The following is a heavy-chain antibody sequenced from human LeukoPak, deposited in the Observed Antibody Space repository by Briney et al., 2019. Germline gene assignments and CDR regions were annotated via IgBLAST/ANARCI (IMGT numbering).Heavy chain of an antibody. CDR3: HGEPPNNYYYYYYMDV. J-gene: IGHJ6*03. CDR1: GFTFSSYW. V-gene: IGHV3-30*03. Sequence: PGGSLRLSCAASGFTFSSYWMSWVRQAPGKGLEWVAVISYDGSNKYYADSVKGRFTISRDNSKNTLYLQMNSLRAEDTAVYYCHGEPPNNYYYYYYMDVWGKGTTVTVSS. D-gene: IGHD2/OR15-2a*01. CDR2: ISYDGSNK.